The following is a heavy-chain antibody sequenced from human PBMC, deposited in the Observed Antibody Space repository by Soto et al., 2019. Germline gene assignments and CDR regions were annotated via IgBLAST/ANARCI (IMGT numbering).Heavy chain of an antibody. Sequence: VHLVQSATEVKKPGASVKVSCKASGYMFTDYYIYWVRQAPGHGLEWVGWINPRTGFTNYAQKFQVRVTMTRDTSTDTVYLELSGLRSDGTAVYFGARELRCLSSPLDFWGQGTLVTVSS. D-gene: IGHD2-8*01. CDR3: ARELRCLSSPLDF. J-gene: IGHJ4*02. CDR2: INPRTGFT. CDR1: GYMFTDYY. V-gene: IGHV1-2*02.